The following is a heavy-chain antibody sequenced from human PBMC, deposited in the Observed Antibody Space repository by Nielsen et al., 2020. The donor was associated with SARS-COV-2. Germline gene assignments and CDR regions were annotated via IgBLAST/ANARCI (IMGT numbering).Heavy chain of an antibody. CDR3: ARRSSSSWYTPYYYYGMDV. V-gene: IGHV1-18*01. CDR1: GGTFSSYG. J-gene: IGHJ6*02. D-gene: IGHD6-13*01. Sequence: ASVKVSCKASGGTFSSYGISWVRQAPGQGLEWMGWISAYNGNTNYAQKLQGRVTMTTDTSTSTAYMELRSLRSDDTAVYYCARRSSSSWYTPYYYYGMDVWGQGTTVTVSS. CDR2: ISAYNGNT.